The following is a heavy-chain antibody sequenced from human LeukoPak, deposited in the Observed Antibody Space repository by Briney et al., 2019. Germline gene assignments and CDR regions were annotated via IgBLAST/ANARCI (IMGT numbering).Heavy chain of an antibody. CDR1: GFTFSDYY. Sequence: GGSLRLSCAASGFTFSDYYMSWIRQAPGKGLEWVSYISSSGSTIYYADSVRGRFTISRDNAKNSLYLQMNSLRAEDTAVYYCTTEGIQNIAVAFGAFDIWGQGTMVTVSS. D-gene: IGHD6-19*01. V-gene: IGHV3-11*01. CDR2: ISSSGSTI. CDR3: TTEGIQNIAVAFGAFDI. J-gene: IGHJ3*02.